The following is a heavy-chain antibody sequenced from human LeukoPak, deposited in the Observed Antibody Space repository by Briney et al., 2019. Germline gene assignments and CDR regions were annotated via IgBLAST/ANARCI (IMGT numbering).Heavy chain of an antibody. CDR3: ARSRSIAARTFDY. CDR2: INHSGST. D-gene: IGHD6-6*01. J-gene: IGHJ4*02. Sequence: PSETLSLTCAVYGGSFSGYYWSWIRQPPGKGLEWIGEINHSGSTNYNPSLKSRVTISVDTSKNQFSLKLSSVTAADTAVYYCARSRSIAARTFDYWGQGTLVTVSS. V-gene: IGHV4-34*01. CDR1: GGSFSGYY.